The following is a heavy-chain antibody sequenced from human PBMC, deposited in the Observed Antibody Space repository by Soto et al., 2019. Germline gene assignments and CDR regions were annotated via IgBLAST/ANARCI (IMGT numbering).Heavy chain of an antibody. Sequence: SETLSLTRTVSGGSISCYYWSWIRQPPGKGLEWIGYIYYSGSTNYNPSLKSRVTISVDTSKNQFSLKLSSVTAADTAVYYCARQYYNWNDGYYYYVDVWGKGTTVTVSS. CDR2: IYYSGST. CDR1: GGSISCYY. D-gene: IGHD1-1*01. CDR3: ARQYYNWNDGYYYYVDV. J-gene: IGHJ6*03. V-gene: IGHV4-59*08.